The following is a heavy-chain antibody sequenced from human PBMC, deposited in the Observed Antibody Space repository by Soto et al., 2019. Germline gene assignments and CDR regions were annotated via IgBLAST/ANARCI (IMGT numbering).Heavy chain of an antibody. V-gene: IGHV3-33*01. CDR1: GFTFSSYG. D-gene: IGHD3-22*01. Sequence: GGSLRLSCAASGFTFSSYGMHWVRQAPGKGLEWVAVIWYDGSNKYYADSVKGRFTISRDNSKNTLYLQMNSLRAEDTAVYYCARDIEVGSSGYHDYWGQGTLVTVSS. CDR2: IWYDGSNK. J-gene: IGHJ4*02. CDR3: ARDIEVGSSGYHDY.